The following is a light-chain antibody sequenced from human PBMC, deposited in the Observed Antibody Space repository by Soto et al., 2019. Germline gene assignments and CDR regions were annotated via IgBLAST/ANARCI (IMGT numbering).Light chain of an antibody. CDR3: QQFNSHPLT. CDR2: DAS. CDR1: QGISSA. J-gene: IGKJ4*01. Sequence: AIQLTQSPSSLSASVGDRVTITCLASQGISSAVAWYQQKPGKAPKLLIYDASRLESGVPSRFSGSGSGTDFTLTISSLQPEDVATYYCQQFNSHPLTFGGGTKVEIK. V-gene: IGKV1-13*02.